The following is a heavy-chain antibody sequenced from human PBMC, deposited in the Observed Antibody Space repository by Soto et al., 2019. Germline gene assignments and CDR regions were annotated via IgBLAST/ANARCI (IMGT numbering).Heavy chain of an antibody. CDR3: ARVVAAAMNWFDP. Sequence: GGSLRLSCAASGFTFSSYWMSWVRQAPGKGLEWVANIKQDGSEKYYVDSVKGRFTISRDNAKNSLYLQMNSLRAEDTAVYYCARVVAAAMNWFDPWGQGTLVTV. D-gene: IGHD6-13*01. J-gene: IGHJ5*02. V-gene: IGHV3-7*01. CDR2: IKQDGSEK. CDR1: GFTFSSYW.